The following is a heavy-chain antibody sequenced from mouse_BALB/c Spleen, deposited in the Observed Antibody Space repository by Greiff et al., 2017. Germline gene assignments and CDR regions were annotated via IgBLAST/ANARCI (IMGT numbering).Heavy chain of an antibody. CDR3: ARDGDRYFDV. J-gene: IGHJ1*01. CDR1: GYSITSGYY. Sequence: EVQLVESGPGLVKPSQSLSLTCSVTGYSITSGYYWNWIRQFPGNKLEWMGYISYDGSNNYNPSLKNRISITRDTSKNQFFLKLNSVTTEDTATYYCARDGDRYFDVWGAGTTVTVSS. CDR2: ISYDGSN. D-gene: IGHD3-3*01. V-gene: IGHV3-6*02.